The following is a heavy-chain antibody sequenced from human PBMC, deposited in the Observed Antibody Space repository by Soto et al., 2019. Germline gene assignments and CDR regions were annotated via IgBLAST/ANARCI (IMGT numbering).Heavy chain of an antibody. V-gene: IGHV1-18*01. CDR1: GYTFTSYA. CDR2: ISAYNGNT. Sequence: QVQLVQSGAEVKKPGASVKVSCKASGYTFTSYAINWVRQAPGQGLEWMGWISAYNGNTNYTQKLQGRVTMTTDTSRSTAYMEPRCLRSDDTAVYCCASRTLSYSPDYWGQGTLVTVSS. J-gene: IGHJ4*02. D-gene: IGHD2-15*01. CDR3: ASRTLSYSPDY.